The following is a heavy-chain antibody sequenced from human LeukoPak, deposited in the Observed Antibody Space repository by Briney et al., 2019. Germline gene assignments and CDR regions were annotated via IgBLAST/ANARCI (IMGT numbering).Heavy chain of an antibody. Sequence: GRSLRLSCVAAAFTFSDYYMTCIRPAPGNGLGWVSYISGSGNTIYYADSGKDRCTVSRDNTKNSLYLQMNTPSAEQAAVYYCARASGEGGSSLVYYYYSMDFWGKGTTVTVSS. CDR2: ISGSGNTI. J-gene: IGHJ6*03. CDR3: ARASGEGGSSLVYYYYSMDF. V-gene: IGHV3-11*01. D-gene: IGHD1-26*01. CDR1: AFTFSDYY.